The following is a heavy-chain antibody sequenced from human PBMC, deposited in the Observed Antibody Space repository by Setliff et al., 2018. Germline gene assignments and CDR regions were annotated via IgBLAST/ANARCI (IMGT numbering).Heavy chain of an antibody. V-gene: IGHV3-48*01. Sequence: GGSLRLSCVVSGFSFSNYGMTWVRQAPGKGLEWISYISTSSGTRYYADSVKGRFTISRDNANQSLYLQMNSPRAEDTAVYYCARLALTGYDSSGYYYALEYYYYMDVWGKGTTVTVSS. D-gene: IGHD3-22*01. J-gene: IGHJ6*03. CDR1: GFSFSNYG. CDR2: ISTSSGTR. CDR3: ARLALTGYDSSGYYYALEYYYYMDV.